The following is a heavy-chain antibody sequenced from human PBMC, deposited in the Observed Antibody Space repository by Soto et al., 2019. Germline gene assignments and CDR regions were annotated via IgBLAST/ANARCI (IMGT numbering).Heavy chain of an antibody. CDR3: ARGIIPESGIAAAGVIFYYYMDV. V-gene: IGHV4-34*01. Sequence: SETLSLTCAVYGGSFSGYYWSWIRQPPGKGLEWIGEINHSGSTNYNPSLKSRVTISVDTSKNQFSLKLSSVTAADTAVYYCARGIIPESGIAAAGVIFYYYMDVWSKGTTVTVSS. D-gene: IGHD6-13*01. CDR2: INHSGST. CDR1: GGSFSGYY. J-gene: IGHJ6*03.